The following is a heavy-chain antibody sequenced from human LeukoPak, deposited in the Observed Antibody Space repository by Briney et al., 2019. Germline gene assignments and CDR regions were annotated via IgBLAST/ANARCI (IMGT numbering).Heavy chain of an antibody. CDR1: GGSISSGDYY. V-gene: IGHV4-30-4*08. CDR3: ARVDYYDSSGLLAYYFDY. D-gene: IGHD3-22*01. Sequence: NPSETLSLTCTVSGGSISSGDYYWSWIRQPPGKGLEWIGYIYYSGSTYYNPSLKSRVTISVDTSKNQFSLKLSSVTAADTAVYYCARVDYYDSSGLLAYYFDYWGQGTLVTVSS. J-gene: IGHJ4*02. CDR2: IYYSGST.